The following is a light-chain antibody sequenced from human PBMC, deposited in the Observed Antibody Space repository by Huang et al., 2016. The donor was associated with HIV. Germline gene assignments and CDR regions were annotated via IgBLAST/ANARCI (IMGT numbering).Light chain of an antibody. Sequence: EIVLTQSPATLSLSPGERATLSCRASQGVSSYLAWYQQRPGQAPRLLIYDASNRATGIPARFSGSGSETDFTLTISSLEPEDFAVYYCQQRSNWPRMYTFGQGTKLEIK. CDR1: QGVSSY. V-gene: IGKV3-11*01. CDR3: QQRSNWPRMYT. CDR2: DAS. J-gene: IGKJ2*01.